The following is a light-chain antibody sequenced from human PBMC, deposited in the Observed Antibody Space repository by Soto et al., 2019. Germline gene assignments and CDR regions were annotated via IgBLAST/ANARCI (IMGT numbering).Light chain of an antibody. CDR1: QSLIHSDGSTY. Sequence: DVVMTQSPLFLPVTLGQPASISCRSSQSLIHSDGSTYLSWFQQRPGQSPRRLIYEVSDRDSGVPDRFTGSGSGTDFTLKISRVEAEDVGVYYCLQGTRWPWTFGQGTEVEIK. V-gene: IGKV2-30*02. J-gene: IGKJ1*01. CDR2: EVS. CDR3: LQGTRWPWT.